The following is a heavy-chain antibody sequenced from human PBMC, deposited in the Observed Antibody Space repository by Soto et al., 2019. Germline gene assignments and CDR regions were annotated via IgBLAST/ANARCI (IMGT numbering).Heavy chain of an antibody. Sequence: PGESLKISCKGSGYSFTNYYIGWVRQMPGKGLEWMGIIYPGDSDTRYSPSFQGQVTISADKSISTAYLQWSSLKASDTAMYYCARQICSGGRCYSHYHYDMDVWGQGTTVTVSS. CDR1: GYSFTNYY. V-gene: IGHV5-51*01. CDR2: IYPGDSDT. CDR3: ARQICSGGRCYSHYHYDMDV. J-gene: IGHJ6*02. D-gene: IGHD2-15*01.